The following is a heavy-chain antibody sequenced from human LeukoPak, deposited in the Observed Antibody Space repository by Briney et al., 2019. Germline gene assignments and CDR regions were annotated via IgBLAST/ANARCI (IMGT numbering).Heavy chain of an antibody. CDR1: GFTFSSYS. J-gene: IGHJ5*02. V-gene: IGHV3-15*01. CDR3: TTDHYRGWFDP. Sequence: GGSLRLSCAASGFTFSSYSMNWVRQAPGKGLEWVGRIKSKTDGGTTDYAAPVKGRFTISRDDSKNTLYLQMNSLKTEDTAVYYCTTDHYRGWFDPWGQGTLVTVSS. CDR2: IKSKTDGGTT. D-gene: IGHD1-14*01.